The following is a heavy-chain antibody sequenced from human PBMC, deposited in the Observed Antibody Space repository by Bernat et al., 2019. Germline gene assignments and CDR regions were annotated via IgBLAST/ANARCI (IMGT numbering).Heavy chain of an antibody. CDR1: GGSFSGYY. J-gene: IGHJ4*02. CDR2: INHSGST. D-gene: IGHD3-10*01. Sequence: QVQLQQWGAGLLKPSEILSLTCAVYGGSFSGYYWSWIRQPPGKGLEWIGEINHSGSTNYNPSLKSRVTISVDTSKNQFSLKLSSVTAADTAVYYCAGVSYGSGSYYAPFDYWGQGTLVTVSS. CDR3: AGVSYGSGSYYAPFDY. V-gene: IGHV4-34*01.